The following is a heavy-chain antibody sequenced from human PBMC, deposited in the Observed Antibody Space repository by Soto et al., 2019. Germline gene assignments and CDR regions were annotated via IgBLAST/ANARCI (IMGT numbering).Heavy chain of an antibody. CDR1: GGSISSYY. D-gene: IGHD3-10*01. Sequence: PSETLSLTCTVSGGSISSYYWSWIRQPPGKGLEWIGYIYYSGSTNYNPSLKSRVTISVDTSKNQLSLKLSSVTAADTVVYYCARSRVLLWFGELFTFDYWGQGTLVTVS. V-gene: IGHV4-59*08. CDR3: ARSRVLLWFGELFTFDY. J-gene: IGHJ4*02. CDR2: IYYSGST.